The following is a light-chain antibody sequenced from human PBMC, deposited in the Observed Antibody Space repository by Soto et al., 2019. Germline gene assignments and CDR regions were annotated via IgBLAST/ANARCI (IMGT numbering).Light chain of an antibody. J-gene: IGKJ1*01. CDR2: GAS. V-gene: IGKV3-15*01. CDR3: QQYNNWLT. CDR1: QSVSSN. Sequence: EIVMTQSPATLSVSPGERATLSCRASQSVSSNLAWYQQTPGQAPRRLIYGASTRATGIPARFSGSGSGTEFTLTISSLQSEDFAVYYCQQYNNWLTFGQGTKVEIK.